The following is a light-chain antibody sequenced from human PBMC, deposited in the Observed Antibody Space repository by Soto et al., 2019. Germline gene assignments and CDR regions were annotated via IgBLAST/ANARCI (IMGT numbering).Light chain of an antibody. CDR3: QQSYTTPWT. Sequence: DIQMTQSPSSLSASVGDRVTITCRSSQSIDRSLIWYQQKPGEAPNLLIYAASGLQTGVPSRFSGGASGTDFTLTISSVQLDDFATYYCQQSYTTPWTFGQGTKVEMK. J-gene: IGKJ1*01. CDR1: QSIDRS. V-gene: IGKV1-39*01. CDR2: AAS.